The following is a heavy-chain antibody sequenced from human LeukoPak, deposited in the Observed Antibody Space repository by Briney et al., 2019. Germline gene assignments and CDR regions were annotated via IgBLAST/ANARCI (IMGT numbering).Heavy chain of an antibody. V-gene: IGHV3-23*01. CDR1: GFTFSSYA. Sequence: GGSLRLSCAASGFTFSSYAMSWVRQAPGQGLEWVSGISGSGGSTYYADSVKGRFTISRDNSKNTLSLQMNSLRAEDTAVYYCAKAVYFGSGSYRPYYYYYGMDVWGQGTTVTVSS. J-gene: IGHJ6*02. CDR2: ISGSGGST. CDR3: AKAVYFGSGSYRPYYYYYGMDV. D-gene: IGHD3-10*01.